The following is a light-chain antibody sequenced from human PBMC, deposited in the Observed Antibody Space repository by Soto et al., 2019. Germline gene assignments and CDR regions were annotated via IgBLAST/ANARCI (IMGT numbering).Light chain of an antibody. CDR3: QQSYDLPRT. J-gene: IGKJ1*01. Sequence: DIQMTQSPSSLSASVGDRVTITCQASQDINNYVNWYQGKPGKPPKLLIYSSSTLQSGVPSRFSGSGSGTDFTLTINGLQPEDFASYWCQQSYDLPRTFGPGTKVDIK. V-gene: IGKV1-39*01. CDR2: SSS. CDR1: QDINNY.